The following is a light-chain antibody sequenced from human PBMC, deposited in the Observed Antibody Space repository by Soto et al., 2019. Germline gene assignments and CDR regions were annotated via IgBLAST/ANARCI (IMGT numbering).Light chain of an antibody. CDR3: SSYAGNNNRYV. Sequence: QSALTQPPSASGSPGQSVTISCTGTSSDVGGYNFVSWYQQHPGKAPKLLIYEVTKRPSGVPDRFSGSKSGNTASLAVSGLQAXXXADYYCSSYAGNNNRYVFGTGTKLTVL. V-gene: IGLV2-8*01. CDR2: EVT. CDR1: SSDVGGYNF. J-gene: IGLJ1*01.